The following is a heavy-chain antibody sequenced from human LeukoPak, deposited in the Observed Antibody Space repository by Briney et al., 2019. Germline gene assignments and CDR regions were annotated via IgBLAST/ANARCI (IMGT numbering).Heavy chain of an antibody. CDR3: ARDLRPADAGYSSSWYGGDWFDP. CDR2: ISAYNVNT. CDR1: GYTFTSYG. J-gene: IGHJ5*02. Sequence: ASVKVSCKASGYTFTSYGISWVRQAPGQGLEWMGWISAYNVNTNYAQKLQGRVTMTTDTSTSTAYVEPRSLRSDDTAVYYSARDLRPADAGYSSSWYGGDWFDPWGQGTLVTVSS. V-gene: IGHV1-18*01. D-gene: IGHD6-13*01.